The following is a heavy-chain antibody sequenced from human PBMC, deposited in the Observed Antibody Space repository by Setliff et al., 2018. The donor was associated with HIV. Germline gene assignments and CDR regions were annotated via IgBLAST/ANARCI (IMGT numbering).Heavy chain of an antibody. Sequence: GESLKISCKGSGYSFNSYWIGWVRQMPGKGLEWMGIIYPGDSDARYSPSFQGQVTISADKSISTAYLQWSGLKASDTAMYYCARQTLGYCSGGSCYGGAFDIWGQGTMVTVSS. J-gene: IGHJ3*02. D-gene: IGHD2-15*01. CDR1: GYSFNSYW. CDR2: IYPGDSDA. V-gene: IGHV5-51*01. CDR3: ARQTLGYCSGGSCYGGAFDI.